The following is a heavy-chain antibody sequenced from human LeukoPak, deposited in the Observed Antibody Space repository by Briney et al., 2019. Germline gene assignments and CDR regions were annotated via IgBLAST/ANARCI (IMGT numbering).Heavy chain of an antibody. CDR2: ISGSGGST. CDR1: GFTFSNYA. D-gene: IGHD4-23*01. Sequence: GGSLRLSCAASGFTFSNYAMSWVRQAPGKGLEWVSSISGSGGSTHYADSVKGRLTISRDNSENTLYLQVNSLRAEDTAVYYCAKGGPYGGTSAGGFDIWGQGTMVTVSS. J-gene: IGHJ3*02. V-gene: IGHV3-23*01. CDR3: AKGGPYGGTSAGGFDI.